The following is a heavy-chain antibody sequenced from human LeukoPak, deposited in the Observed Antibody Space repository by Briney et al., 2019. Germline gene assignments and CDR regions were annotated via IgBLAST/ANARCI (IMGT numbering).Heavy chain of an antibody. D-gene: IGHD3-10*01. J-gene: IGHJ4*02. CDR2: ISSSSSYI. CDR1: GFTFSSYS. CDR3: ARAIRFGEFPYYFDY. Sequence: PGGSLRLSCAAPGFTFSSYSMNWVRQAPGKGLEWVSSISSSSSYIYYADSVKGRFTISRDNAKNSLYLQMNSLRAEDTAVYYCARAIRFGEFPYYFDYWGQGTLVTVSS. V-gene: IGHV3-21*01.